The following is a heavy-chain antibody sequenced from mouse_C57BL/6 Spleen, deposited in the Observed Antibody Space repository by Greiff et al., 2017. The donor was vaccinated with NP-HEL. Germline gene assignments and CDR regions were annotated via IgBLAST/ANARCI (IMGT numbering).Heavy chain of an antibody. J-gene: IGHJ2*01. CDR3: ARYWDVDYFDY. Sequence: QVQLKQSGPELVKPGASVKISCKASGYAFSSSWMNWVKQRPGKGLEWIGRIYPGDGDTNYNGKFKGKATLTADKSSSTAYMQLSSLTSEDSAVYFCARYWDVDYFDYWGQGTTLTVSS. V-gene: IGHV1-82*01. D-gene: IGHD4-1*01. CDR1: GYAFSSSW. CDR2: IYPGDGDT.